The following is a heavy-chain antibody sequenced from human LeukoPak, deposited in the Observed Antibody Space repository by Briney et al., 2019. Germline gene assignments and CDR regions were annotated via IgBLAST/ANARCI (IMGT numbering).Heavy chain of an antibody. CDR2: INTDTSST. V-gene: IGHV3-74*01. D-gene: IGHD4-17*01. Sequence: PGGSLRLSCAAPGFTFGSYWMHWVRQAPGKGLVWVSHINTDTSSTNYAVSVKGRFTISRDNAKNTLYLQMNSLRAEDTAVYYCAKGDYELSGAYWGQGTLVTVSS. CDR1: GFTFGSYW. CDR3: AKGDYELSGAY. J-gene: IGHJ4*02.